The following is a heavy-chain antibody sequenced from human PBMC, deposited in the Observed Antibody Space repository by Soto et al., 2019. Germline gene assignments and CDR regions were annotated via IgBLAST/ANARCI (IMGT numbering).Heavy chain of an antibody. D-gene: IGHD5-12*01. J-gene: IGHJ6*02. CDR3: ARGRGYSGDDHYYYFDMDV. CDR1: GGTFNNYP. V-gene: IGHV1-69*01. Sequence: QVQLVQSGAEVKKPASSVKVSCKASGGTFNNYPITWVRQAPGEGLEWMGGSIPIFGTANYAQNFQGRVTISVGESTSTAYMELSSLRSEDTAVYYCARGRGYSGDDHYYYFDMDVWGQGTTVTVSS. CDR2: SIPIFGTA.